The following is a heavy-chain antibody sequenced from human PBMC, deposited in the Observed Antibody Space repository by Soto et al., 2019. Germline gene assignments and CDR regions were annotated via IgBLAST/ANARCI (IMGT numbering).Heavy chain of an antibody. CDR2: IIPILGIA. V-gene: IGHV1-69*04. CDR3: AREVSLSPPISSSWYGGAIDY. Sequence: SVKVSCKASGGTFSSYTISWVRQAPGQGLEWMGRIIPILGIANYAQKFQGRVTITADKSTSTAYMELSSLRSEDTAVYYCAREVSLSPPISSSWYGGAIDYWGQGTLVTVSS. D-gene: IGHD6-13*01. CDR1: GGTFSSYT. J-gene: IGHJ4*02.